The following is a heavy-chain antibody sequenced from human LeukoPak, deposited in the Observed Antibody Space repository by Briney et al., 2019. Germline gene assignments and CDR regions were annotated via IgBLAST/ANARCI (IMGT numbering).Heavy chain of an antibody. V-gene: IGHV3-64*01. CDR2: INSNGGST. CDR1: GFTFSSYG. D-gene: IGHD1-26*01. Sequence: GGSLRLSCAASGFTFSSYGMHWVRQAPGKGLEYVSAINSNGGSTYYANSVKGRFTISRDNSKNTLYLQMGSLRAEDMAVYYCAREGSKGASDNWGQETLVTVSS. CDR3: AREGSKGASDN. J-gene: IGHJ4*02.